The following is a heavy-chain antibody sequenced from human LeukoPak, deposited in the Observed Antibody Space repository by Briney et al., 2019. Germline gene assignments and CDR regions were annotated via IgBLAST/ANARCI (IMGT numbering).Heavy chain of an antibody. J-gene: IGHJ4*02. V-gene: IGHV4-59*01. CDR1: GFTFSSNW. Sequence: GSLRLSCAASGFTFSSNWMTWIRQPPGKGLEWIGYIYYSGSTNYNPSLKSRVTISVDTSKNQFSLKLSSVTAADTAVYYCARDYSTRYFDSWGQGTLVTVSS. CDR3: ARDYSTRYFDS. D-gene: IGHD2-21*01. CDR2: IYYSGST.